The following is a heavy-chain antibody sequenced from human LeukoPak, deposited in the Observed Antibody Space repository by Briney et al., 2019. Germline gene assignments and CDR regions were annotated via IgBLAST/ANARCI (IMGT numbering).Heavy chain of an antibody. J-gene: IGHJ4*02. D-gene: IGHD2-8*02. CDR2: IAHHGNNK. CDR1: GCTFSSSA. V-gene: IGHV3-30*02. Sequence: GGSLRLSCGASGCTFSSSAMHWVRQGPGKGLEWVAYIAHHGNNKYYADSVKGRFTISRDNSKGSLYLQMNSLRADDTAVYYCAKDGSWSCTDWGQGTLVRVSS. CDR3: AKDGSWSCTD.